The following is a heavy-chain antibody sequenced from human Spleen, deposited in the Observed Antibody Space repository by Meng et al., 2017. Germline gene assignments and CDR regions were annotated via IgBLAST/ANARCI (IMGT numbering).Heavy chain of an antibody. Sequence: GSLRLSCAVYGGSLSGYYWSWIRQPPGRGLEWIGQIKHSGSTIYNPSLKSRVTISLYTSNNPFSLKLNSVTAADTAVYFCERGPITETHDFDSWGQGTLVTVSS. V-gene: IGHV4-34*01. J-gene: IGHJ4*02. D-gene: IGHD4-17*01. CDR2: IKHSGST. CDR3: ERGPITETHDFDS. CDR1: GGSLSGYY.